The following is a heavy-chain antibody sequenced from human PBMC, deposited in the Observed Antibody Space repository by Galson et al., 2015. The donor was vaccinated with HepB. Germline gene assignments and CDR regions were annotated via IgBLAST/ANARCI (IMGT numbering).Heavy chain of an antibody. V-gene: IGHV3-20*01. CDR2: INWNGGST. D-gene: IGHD3-22*01. CDR3: ARDRGNGITMIVVVIPNSYYFDY. J-gene: IGHJ4*02. CDR1: GFTFDDYG. Sequence: SLRLSCAASGFTFDDYGMSWVRQAPGKGLEWVSGINWNGGSTGYADSVKGRFTISRDNAKNSLYLQMNSLRAEDTALYHCARDRGNGITMIVVVIPNSYYFDYWGQGTLVTVSS.